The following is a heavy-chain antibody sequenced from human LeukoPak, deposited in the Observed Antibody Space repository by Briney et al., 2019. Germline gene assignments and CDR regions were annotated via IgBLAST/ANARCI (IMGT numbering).Heavy chain of an antibody. V-gene: IGHV4-39*01. CDR2: IFSSGST. CDR1: GGSISSSAYY. Sequence: SETLSLTCNVSGGSISSSAYYWGWIRQPPEKGLEWIGNIFSSGSTHYNPSLKSRVTISVDTSKNQFSLKLSSVTAADTAVYYCGRRCVSTSCYLYWGQGTLVTVSS. CDR3: GRRCVSTSCYLY. D-gene: IGHD2-2*01. J-gene: IGHJ4*02.